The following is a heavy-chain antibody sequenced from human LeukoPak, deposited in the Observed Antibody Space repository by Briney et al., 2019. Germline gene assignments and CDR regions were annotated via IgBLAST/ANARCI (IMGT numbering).Heavy chain of an antibody. D-gene: IGHD1-14*01. CDR1: GFIFDDYA. CDR3: AREVWGPEY. J-gene: IGHJ4*02. V-gene: IGHV3-9*01. CDR2: VTWGRDNL. Sequence: GGSLRLSCAVSGFIFDDYAMHWVRQAPGKGLEWVSGVTWGRDNLAYAASVKGRFTISRDNTKNSVYLQMSSLRAEDTAVYYCAREVWGPEYWGQGTLVTVSS.